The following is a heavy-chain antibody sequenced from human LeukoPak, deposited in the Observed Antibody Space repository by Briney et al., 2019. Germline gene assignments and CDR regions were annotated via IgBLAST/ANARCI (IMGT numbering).Heavy chain of an antibody. Sequence: SETLSLTCTVSGGSISTYYWNWIRRPPGKGLEWIGYIYYSGSTNYNPSLKSRVTISLDTSKNQFSLKLSSVTAADTAVYYCARGGQRVATISDYWGQGTLVTVSS. V-gene: IGHV4-59*01. D-gene: IGHD5-12*01. CDR2: IYYSGST. J-gene: IGHJ4*02. CDR1: GGSISTYY. CDR3: ARGGQRVATISDY.